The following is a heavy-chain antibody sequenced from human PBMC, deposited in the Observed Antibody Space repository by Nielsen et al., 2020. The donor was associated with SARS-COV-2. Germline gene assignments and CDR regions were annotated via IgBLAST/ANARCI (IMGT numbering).Heavy chain of an antibody. Sequence: ASVKVSCKASGYTFSHYVINWVRQAPGQGLEWMGWMNTNTGDPMYAQDFTGRFVFSLDSSASTAYYCARGGIALVRGTPERFDPWGQGTLVTVSS. CDR3: FDP. D-gene: IGHD3-10*01. CDR2: MNTNTGDP. V-gene: IGHV7-4-1*01. J-gene: IGHJ5*02. CDR1: GYTFSHYV.